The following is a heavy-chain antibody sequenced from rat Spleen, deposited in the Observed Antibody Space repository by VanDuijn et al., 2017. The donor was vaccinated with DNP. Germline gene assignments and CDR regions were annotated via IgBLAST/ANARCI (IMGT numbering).Heavy chain of an antibody. Sequence: QVQLKESGPGLVQPSRTLSLTCTVSGFSLTNYGVSWVRQPPGKGLEWIAAIWGGGSTDYNSTLKSRPRISRETSKSQVLLEVNRRQCEGTAMCFCARWHLYLSYFDYWGQGVMVTVSS. CDR1: GFSLTNYG. V-gene: IGHV2-16*01. CDR3: ARWHLYLSYFDY. CDR2: IWGGGST. J-gene: IGHJ2*01. D-gene: IGHD1-2*01.